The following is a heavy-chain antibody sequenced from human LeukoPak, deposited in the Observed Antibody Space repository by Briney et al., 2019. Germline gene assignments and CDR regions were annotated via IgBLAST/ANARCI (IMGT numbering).Heavy chain of an antibody. CDR1: GFTFSNYW. Sequence: GGSLRLSCVFSGFTFSNYWMSWVRQAPGKGLEWVANIKQDESEKHYVDSVKGRFTISRDNAKNSLYLQMNSLRAEDTAVYYCAKEIAVVSDSSGYYYGLGFYYYYYGMDVWGQGTTVTVSS. CDR2: IKQDESEK. V-gene: IGHV3-7*03. J-gene: IGHJ6*02. D-gene: IGHD3-22*01. CDR3: AKEIAVVSDSSGYYYGLGFYYYYYGMDV.